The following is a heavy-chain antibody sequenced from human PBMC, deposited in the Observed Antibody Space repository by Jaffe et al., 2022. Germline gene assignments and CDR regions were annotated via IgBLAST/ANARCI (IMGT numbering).Heavy chain of an antibody. D-gene: IGHD3-3*01. Sequence: EVQLVESGGGLVQPGGSLRLSCAASGFTFSSYWMSWVRQAPGKGLEWVANIKQDGSEKYYVDSVKGRFTISRDNAKNSLYLQMNSLRAEDTAVYYCARDLYYDFWSGLNPRYYYYYYMDVWGKGTTVTVSS. CDR1: GFTFSSYW. V-gene: IGHV3-7*01. CDR3: ARDLYYDFWSGLNPRYYYYYYMDV. J-gene: IGHJ6*03. CDR2: IKQDGSEK.